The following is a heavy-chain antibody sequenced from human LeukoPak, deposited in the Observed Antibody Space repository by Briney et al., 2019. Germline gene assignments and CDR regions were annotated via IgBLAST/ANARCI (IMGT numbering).Heavy chain of an antibody. D-gene: IGHD2-2*01. V-gene: IGHV1-2*02. CDR2: INPNSGGT. CDR1: GYTFTGYY. CDR3: ASPASDCSSTSCYAFDI. J-gene: IGHJ3*02. Sequence: ASVKVSCKASGYTFTGYYMHWVRQAPGQGLEWMAWINPNSGGTNYAQKFQGRVTMTRDTSISTAYMELSRLRSDDTAVYYCASPASDCSSTSCYAFDIWGQGTMVTVSS.